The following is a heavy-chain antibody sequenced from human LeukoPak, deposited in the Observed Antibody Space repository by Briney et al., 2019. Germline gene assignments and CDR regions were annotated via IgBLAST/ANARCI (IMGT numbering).Heavy chain of an antibody. D-gene: IGHD3-10*01. CDR2: ISSSSSTI. Sequence: GGSLRLSCAASGFIFDDYGMSWVRQAPGKGLERVSYISSSSSTIYYADSVKGRFTISRDNSKNTLYLEMNSLRAEDTAVYYCAKDIGSYYDYWGQGILVTVSS. J-gene: IGHJ4*02. V-gene: IGHV3-48*01. CDR1: GFIFDDYG. CDR3: AKDIGSYYDY.